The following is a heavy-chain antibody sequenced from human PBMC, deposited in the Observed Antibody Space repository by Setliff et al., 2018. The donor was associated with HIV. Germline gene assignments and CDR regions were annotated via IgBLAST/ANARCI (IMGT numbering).Heavy chain of an antibody. Sequence: ASVKVSCKASGYTCINYEISWVRQAPGRGLEWMGWINNNNGITEYAENFQGRVAMNRDTSMSTVYMELNRLTFDDTAVYYCARDPYDTSENPYDPWGQGTLVTVSS. CDR1: GYTCINYE. V-gene: IGHV1-18*01. J-gene: IGHJ5*02. D-gene: IGHD3-16*01. CDR3: ARDPYDTSENPYDP. CDR2: INNNNGIT.